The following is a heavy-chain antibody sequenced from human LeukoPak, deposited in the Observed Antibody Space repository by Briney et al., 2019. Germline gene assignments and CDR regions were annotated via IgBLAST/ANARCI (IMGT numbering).Heavy chain of an antibody. CDR2: IILIFGTA. Sequence: SVKVSCKASGGAFSSYAISWGRQAPGQGLGWLGGIILIFGTANYAQKFQGRVTITADESTSTAYMELSSLRAEDTAVYYCARDIAVDGTDYLDYWGQGTLVTVSS. D-gene: IGHD6-19*01. J-gene: IGHJ4*02. CDR1: GGAFSSYA. CDR3: ARDIAVDGTDYLDY. V-gene: IGHV1-69*01.